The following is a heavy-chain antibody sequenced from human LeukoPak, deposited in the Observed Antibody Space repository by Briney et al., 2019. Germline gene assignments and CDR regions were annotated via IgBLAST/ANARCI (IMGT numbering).Heavy chain of an antibody. CDR1: GFTVSDNY. CDR2: ISDSGGST. D-gene: IGHD3-10*01. CDR3: AKVRGVLLWFGELGSDY. Sequence: GGSLRLSCAASGFTVSDNYMTWVRLAPGKGLEWVSAISDSGGSTYYADSVKGRFTISRDNSKNTLYLQMNSLRAEDTAVYYCAKVRGVLLWFGELGSDYWGQGTLVTVSS. V-gene: IGHV3-23*01. J-gene: IGHJ4*02.